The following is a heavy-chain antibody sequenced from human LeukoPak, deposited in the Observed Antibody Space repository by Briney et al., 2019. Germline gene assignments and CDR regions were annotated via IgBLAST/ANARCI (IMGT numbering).Heavy chain of an antibody. D-gene: IGHD3-9*01. CDR3: ARAPGYDILTGYRNPFDH. J-gene: IGHJ4*02. V-gene: IGHV4-39*01. CDR1: GGSISSSSYY. Sequence: SETLSLTCTVSGGSISSSSYYWGWIRQPPGKGLEWIGSIYYSGSTYYNPSLKSRVTISVDTSKNQFSLKLSSVTAADTAVYYCARAPGYDILTGYRNPFDHWGQGTLVTVSS. CDR2: IYYSGST.